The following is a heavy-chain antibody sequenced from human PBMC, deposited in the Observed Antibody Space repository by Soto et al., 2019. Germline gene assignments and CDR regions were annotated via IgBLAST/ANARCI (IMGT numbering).Heavy chain of an antibody. V-gene: IGHV1-8*02. J-gene: IGHJ4*02. CDR2: VSPSTGNT. Sequence: QVQLVQSGAEVEKPGASVKVSCQASGYNFNTYDINWVRQAPGQGLEWMGWVSPSTGNTLYAQKFQGRVTMTRDTSASPAHMELNSLSSDDTAVYYCARGIPQGFDLWGQGTPVTVSS. CDR1: GYNFNTYD. CDR3: ARGIPQGFDL. D-gene: IGHD2-2*02.